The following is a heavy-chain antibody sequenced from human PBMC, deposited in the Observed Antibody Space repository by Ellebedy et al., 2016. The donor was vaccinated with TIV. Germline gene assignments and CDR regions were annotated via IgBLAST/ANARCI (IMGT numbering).Heavy chain of an antibody. D-gene: IGHD6-13*01. Sequence: AASVKVSCKASGYTFTNYAMNWVRQAPGQGLEWMGWINTNPGNPTYAQGSTGRFVFSLDTSVSTAYLQISSLKAEDTAVYYCARAGDQSAARVSVWFDPWGQGTLVTVSS. CDR3: ARAGDQSAARVSVWFDP. J-gene: IGHJ5*02. CDR2: INTNPGNP. V-gene: IGHV7-4-1*02. CDR1: GYTFTNYA.